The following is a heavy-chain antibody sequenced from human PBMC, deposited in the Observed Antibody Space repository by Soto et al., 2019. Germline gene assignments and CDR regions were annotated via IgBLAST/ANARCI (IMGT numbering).Heavy chain of an antibody. V-gene: IGHV1-58*01. D-gene: IGHD3-3*01. Sequence: ASVKVSCKASGFTFTSSAVQWVRQARGQRLEWIGWIVVGSGNTNYAQKFQERVTITRDMSTSTAYMELSSLRSEDTAVYYCATTMPFYDFWSGYSLLRWGGYYYGMDVWGQGTTVTVSS. J-gene: IGHJ6*02. CDR1: GFTFTSSA. CDR2: IVVGSGNT. CDR3: ATTMPFYDFWSGYSLLRWGGYYYGMDV.